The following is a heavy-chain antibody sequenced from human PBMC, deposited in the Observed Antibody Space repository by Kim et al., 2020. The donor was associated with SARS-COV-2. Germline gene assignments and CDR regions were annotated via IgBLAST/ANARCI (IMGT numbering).Heavy chain of an antibody. J-gene: IGHJ4*02. CDR3: ARGRGYSYGPFDY. V-gene: IGHV3-74*01. D-gene: IGHD5-18*01. CDR2: INSDGSST. Sequence: GGSLRLSCAASGFTFSSYWMHWVRQAPGKGLVWVSRINSDGSSTSYADSVKGRFTISRDNAKNTLYLQMNSLRSEDTAVYYCARGRGYSYGPFDYWGQGTLVTVSS. CDR1: GFTFSSYW.